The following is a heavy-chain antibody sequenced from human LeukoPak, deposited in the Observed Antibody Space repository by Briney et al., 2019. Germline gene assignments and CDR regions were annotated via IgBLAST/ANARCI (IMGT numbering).Heavy chain of an antibody. D-gene: IGHD6-19*01. J-gene: IGHJ3*02. CDR3: ARVRFSSGWYIAFDM. Sequence: ASVKVSCKASGDTFSSNYVQWVRQAPGQGLEWMGIIHPSGGSTTYAQKFQGRVTMTRDTSTRTVYMELGSLRSEDTAMYYCARVRFSSGWYIAFDMWGQGTMVTVSS. V-gene: IGHV1-46*01. CDR1: GDTFSSNY. CDR2: IHPSGGST.